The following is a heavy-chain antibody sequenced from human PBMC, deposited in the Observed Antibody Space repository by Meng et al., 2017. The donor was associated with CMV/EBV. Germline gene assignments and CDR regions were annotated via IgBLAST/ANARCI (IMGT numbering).Heavy chain of an antibody. CDR3: ARPGGKGYELKPRGMDV. D-gene: IGHD3-16*01. J-gene: IGHJ6*02. CDR1: GFTFSDYY. V-gene: IGHV3-11*04. Sequence: GESLKISCAASGFTFSDYYMSWIRQAPGKGLEWVSYISSSGSSIYYADSVKGRFTISRDNAKNSLYLEMNSLRAEDTAVYYCARPGGKGYELKPRGMDVWGQGTMVTVSS. CDR2: ISSSGSSI.